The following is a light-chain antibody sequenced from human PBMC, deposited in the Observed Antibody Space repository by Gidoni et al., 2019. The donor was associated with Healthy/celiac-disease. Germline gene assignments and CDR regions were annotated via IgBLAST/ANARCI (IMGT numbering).Light chain of an antibody. Sequence: DIQMTQSPSTLSASVGDRVTITCRASQSISSWLAWYQQKPGKAPKLLIYKASSLESGVPSRCSGSGAGIEFTLTISRLKTDDFETYYCQKYNSLYTFGQGTKLEIK. CDR3: QKYNSLYT. V-gene: IGKV1-5*03. CDR2: KAS. CDR1: QSISSW. J-gene: IGKJ2*01.